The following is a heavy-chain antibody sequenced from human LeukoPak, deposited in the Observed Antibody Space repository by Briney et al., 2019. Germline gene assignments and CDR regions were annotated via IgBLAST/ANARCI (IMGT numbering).Heavy chain of an antibody. V-gene: IGHV3-23*01. CDR1: GFTFSSHT. CDR3: ARSHVIWSGYYIFDY. D-gene: IGHD3-3*01. Sequence: GGSLRLSCAASGFTFSSHTMSWVRQAPGKGLEWVSGISGSGGSTYYADSVKGRFTISRDNSKNTLYLQMNSLRAEDTAVYYCARSHVIWSGYYIFDYWGQGTLVTVSS. J-gene: IGHJ4*02. CDR2: ISGSGGST.